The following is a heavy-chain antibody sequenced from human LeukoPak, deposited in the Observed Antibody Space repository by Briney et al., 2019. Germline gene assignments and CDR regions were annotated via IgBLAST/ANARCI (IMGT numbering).Heavy chain of an antibody. Sequence: NPPETLSLTCTVSGGSISSGSYYWSWIRQPAGKGLEWIGRIYTSGSTNYNPSLKSRVTISVDTSKNQFSLKLSSVTAADTAVYYCARGYSSSWYFNWFDPWGQGTLVTVSS. J-gene: IGHJ5*02. CDR3: ARGYSSSWYFNWFDP. CDR1: GGSISSGSYY. D-gene: IGHD6-13*01. CDR2: IYTSGST. V-gene: IGHV4-61*02.